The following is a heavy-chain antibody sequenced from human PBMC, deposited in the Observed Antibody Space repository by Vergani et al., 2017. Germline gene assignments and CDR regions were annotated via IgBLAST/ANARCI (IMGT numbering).Heavy chain of an antibody. CDR3: ARDGSDYDILTGYYRPPDY. CDR2: IYYSGST. Sequence: QLQLQESGPGLVKPSETLSLTCTVSGGSISSSSYYWGWIRQPPGKGLEWIGSIYYSGSTYYNPSLKSRVTKSVDTSKNQFSLKLSSVTAADTAVYYCARDGSDYDILTGYYRPPDYWGQGTLVTVSS. CDR1: GGSISSSSYY. D-gene: IGHD3-9*01. J-gene: IGHJ4*02. V-gene: IGHV4-39*07.